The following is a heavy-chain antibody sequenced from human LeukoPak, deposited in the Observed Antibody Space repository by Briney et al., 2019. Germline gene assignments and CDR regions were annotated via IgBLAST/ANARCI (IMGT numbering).Heavy chain of an antibody. V-gene: IGHV3-74*01. D-gene: IGHD3-10*01. Sequence: GGSLRLSCAASGFSFSSYWMHWVRQGPGKGLVWVSHIHSDGTTTTYADSVKGRFTISRDNAKNTVYLQMNSLRAEDTAVYYCARGGPAGEFDYWGQGTLVTVSS. CDR1: GFSFSSYW. CDR3: ARGGPAGEFDY. J-gene: IGHJ4*02. CDR2: IHSDGTTT.